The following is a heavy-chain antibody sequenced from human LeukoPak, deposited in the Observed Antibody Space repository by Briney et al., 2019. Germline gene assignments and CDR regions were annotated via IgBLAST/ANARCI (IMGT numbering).Heavy chain of an antibody. V-gene: IGHV4-59*01. CDR3: ARGGYYGSGNDFRFDP. J-gene: IGHJ5*02. D-gene: IGHD3-10*01. CDR1: GGSISSYY. CDR2: FYNSGST. Sequence: SETLSLTCTVSGGSISSYYWTWIRQPPGKGLEWIGYFYNSGSTDYNPSLKSRVTISVETSKNQFSLKLKSVTAADTAVYYCARGGYYGSGNDFRFDPWGQGTLVTVSS.